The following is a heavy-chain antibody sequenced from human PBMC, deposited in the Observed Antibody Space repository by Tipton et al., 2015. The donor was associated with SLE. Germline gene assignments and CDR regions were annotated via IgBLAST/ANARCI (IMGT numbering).Heavy chain of an antibody. CDR3: ARARCSSTSCYGPYYYYMDV. CDR2: IYYSGST. CDR1: GGSISSSSYY. Sequence: TLSLTCTVSGGSISSSSYYWGWIRQPPGKGLEWIGSIYYSGSTYYNPSLKSRVTISVDTSKNQFSLKLSSVTAADTAVYYCARARCSSTSCYGPYYYYMDVWGKGTTVTVFS. D-gene: IGHD2-2*01. V-gene: IGHV4-39*07. J-gene: IGHJ6*03.